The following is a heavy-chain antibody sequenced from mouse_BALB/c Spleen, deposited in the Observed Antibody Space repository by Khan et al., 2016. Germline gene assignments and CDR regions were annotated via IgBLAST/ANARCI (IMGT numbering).Heavy chain of an antibody. V-gene: IGHV14-3*02. Sequence: VQLKESGAELVKPGASVKLSCTASGFNIKDTYMHWVKQRPEQGPEWIGRIDPANGKTKYDPKFQGKSTITADTSSNTTYLQPSSLTSEDTAVXYCAGINTWRQGTTLTVSS. J-gene: IGHJ2*01. CDR2: IDPANGKT. CDR1: GFNIKDTY. CDR3: AGINT.